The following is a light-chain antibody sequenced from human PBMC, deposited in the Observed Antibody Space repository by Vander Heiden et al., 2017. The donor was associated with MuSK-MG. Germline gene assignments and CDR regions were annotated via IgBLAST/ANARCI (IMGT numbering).Light chain of an antibody. Sequence: EIVLTQSPATLSLSPGERATLSCRSSQSVSRYLDWYQQQPSQGPRLLIYEASNRATGIPARFSGSGSGTDFTLTISSIGPDDFAVDYCQQRTNWHTIFTFGPGTKVDIK. J-gene: IGKJ3*01. CDR2: EAS. CDR3: QQRTNWHTIFT. V-gene: IGKV3-11*01. CDR1: QSVSRY.